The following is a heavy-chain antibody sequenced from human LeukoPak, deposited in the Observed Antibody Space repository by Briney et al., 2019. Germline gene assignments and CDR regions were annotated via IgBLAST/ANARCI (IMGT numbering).Heavy chain of an antibody. CDR3: AKDLLDYYDFWSGYPAPMDV. CDR1: GFSFSDYG. CDR2: IRYDESKT. J-gene: IGHJ6*03. D-gene: IGHD3-3*01. Sequence: PGGSLRLACAASGFSFSDYGMHWVRQAPAKGLEWVAFIRYDESKTYYADSVKGRFTISRDNSKNTLYLQMNSLRAEDTAVYYCAKDLLDYYDFWSGYPAPMDVWGKGTTVTVSS. V-gene: IGHV3-30*02.